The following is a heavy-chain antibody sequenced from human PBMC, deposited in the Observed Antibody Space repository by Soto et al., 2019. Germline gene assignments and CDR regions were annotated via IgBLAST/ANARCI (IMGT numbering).Heavy chain of an antibody. CDR1: GGSISSGGYY. CDR2: IYYSGKT. J-gene: IGHJ6*02. V-gene: IGHV4-31*02. D-gene: IGHD1-26*01. Sequence: QVQLQESGPGLVKPSQTLSLKCTVSGGSISSGGYYWTWIRQRPGKGLEWIGSIYYSGKTYYSPSLRSRVTISVDPSKNPFSLRLTSVTAADTAVYYCARDPSYADYSYYGMDVWGQGTTVTVSS. CDR3: ARDPSYADYSYYGMDV.